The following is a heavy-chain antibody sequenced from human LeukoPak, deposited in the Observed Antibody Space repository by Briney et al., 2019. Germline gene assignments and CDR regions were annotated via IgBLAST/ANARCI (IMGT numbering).Heavy chain of an antibody. CDR3: ATVYYFESSGLDAFDI. J-gene: IGHJ3*02. Sequence: GGSLRLSCEATGFTFSSYAMTWVRQAPGKGLEWVSSISGSGGGTFYADSVKGRFTVSRDKLINTLYLQMNSLRAEDTAVYYCATVYYFESSGLDAFDIWGQGTMVTVSS. CDR2: ISGSGGGT. V-gene: IGHV3-23*01. CDR1: GFTFSSYA. D-gene: IGHD3-22*01.